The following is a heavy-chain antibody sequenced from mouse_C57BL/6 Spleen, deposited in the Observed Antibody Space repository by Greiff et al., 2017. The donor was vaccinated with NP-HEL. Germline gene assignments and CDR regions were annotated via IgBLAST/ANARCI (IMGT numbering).Heavy chain of an antibody. CDR3: GRNGAPDGLRDFDV. D-gene: IGHD3-2*02. CDR1: GYTFTTYP. CDR2: FHPYNDDT. J-gene: IGHJ1*03. V-gene: IGHV1-47*01. Sequence: QVQLKESGAELVKPGASVKMSCKASGYTFTTYPIEWMKQNHGKSLEWIGNFHPYNDDTKYNEKFKGKATLTVEKSSSTVYLELSRLTSDDSAVYYCGRNGAPDGLRDFDVWGTGTTVTVSS.